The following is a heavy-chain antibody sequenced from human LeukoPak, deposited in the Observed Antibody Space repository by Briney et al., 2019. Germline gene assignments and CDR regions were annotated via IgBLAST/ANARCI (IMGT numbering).Heavy chain of an antibody. D-gene: IGHD3-10*01. Sequence: GRSLRLSCAASGFTFDDYAMHWVRQAPGKGLEWVSGISWNSGSIGYADSVKGRFTIYRDNAKNSLYLQMNSLRAEDTALYYCAKDMGGSGSSALDYWGQGTLVTVSS. CDR1: GFTFDDYA. V-gene: IGHV3-9*01. CDR2: ISWNSGSI. J-gene: IGHJ4*02. CDR3: AKDMGGSGSSALDY.